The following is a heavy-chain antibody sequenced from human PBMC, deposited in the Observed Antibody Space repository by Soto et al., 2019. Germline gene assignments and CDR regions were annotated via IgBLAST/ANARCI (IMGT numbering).Heavy chain of an antibody. D-gene: IGHD3-22*01. Sequence: QVQLQESGPGLVKPSQTLSLTCTVSGGSISSGGYYWSWIRQHPGKGLEWIGYIYYSGSTYYNPSLKSRVTISVDPSKNQFSLRLSAVTAADTAVYYCAREYYYDSSGYGFDIWGQGPMVTVSS. J-gene: IGHJ3*02. CDR1: GGSISSGGYY. CDR2: IYYSGST. CDR3: AREYYYDSSGYGFDI. V-gene: IGHV4-31*03.